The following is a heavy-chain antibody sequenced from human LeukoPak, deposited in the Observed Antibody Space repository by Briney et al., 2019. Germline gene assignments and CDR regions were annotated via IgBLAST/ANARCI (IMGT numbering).Heavy chain of an antibody. CDR1: GGSISSSSYY. J-gene: IGHJ5*02. Sequence: SETLSLTCTVSGGSISSSSYYWGWIRQPPGKGLGWIGSIYYSGSTYYNPSLKSRVTISVDTSKNQFSLKLSSVTAADTAVYYCARSPLAPAAAQIYNWFDPWGQGTLVTVSS. CDR3: ARSPLAPAAAQIYNWFDP. D-gene: IGHD2-2*01. CDR2: IYYSGST. V-gene: IGHV4-39*01.